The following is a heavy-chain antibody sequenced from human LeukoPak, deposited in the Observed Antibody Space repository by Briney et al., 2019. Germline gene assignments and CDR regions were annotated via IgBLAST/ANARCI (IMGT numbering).Heavy chain of an antibody. Sequence: GGSLRLSCAASGVTVGNNYMNWVRQAPGKGLEWVSLIYSGGSTHYPDSVKGRFTISRDNSKNTLYLQMNSLRVDDTAVYYCARDPPAVAANTYGWGQGTLVTVSS. J-gene: IGHJ4*02. V-gene: IGHV3-66*01. CDR1: GVTVGNNY. CDR2: IYSGGST. CDR3: ARDPPAVAANTYG. D-gene: IGHD6-6*01.